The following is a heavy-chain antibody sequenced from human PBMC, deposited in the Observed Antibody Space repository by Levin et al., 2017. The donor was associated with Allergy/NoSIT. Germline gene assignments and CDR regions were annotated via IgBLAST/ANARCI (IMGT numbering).Heavy chain of an antibody. V-gene: IGHV4-34*01. CDR2: INQSGST. Sequence: TGGSLRLSCAVYGGSFSGYYWSWIRQPPGKGLEWIGEINQSGSTNYNPSLKSRFTMSIDTSKNQFSLKLSSVTAAETALYYCARGRARSMIVGYWGQGTLVTVSS. CDR1: GGSFSGYY. D-gene: IGHD3-22*01. J-gene: IGHJ4*02. CDR3: ARGRARSMIVGY.